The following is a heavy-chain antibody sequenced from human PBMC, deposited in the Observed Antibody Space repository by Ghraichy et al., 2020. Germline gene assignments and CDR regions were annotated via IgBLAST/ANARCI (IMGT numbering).Heavy chain of an antibody. CDR3: ARAGGLVHDDHGDYGAFDI. D-gene: IGHD4-17*01. V-gene: IGHV4-59*02. Sequence: SQTLSLTCTVSGGSVSSYYWSWIRQPPGKGLEWIGYIYISGSTNYNPSLKSRVTMSVDTSKNQFSVRLISVTAADTAVYYCARAGGLVHDDHGDYGAFDIWGHGTMVTVSS. J-gene: IGHJ3*02. CDR1: GGSVSSYY. CDR2: IYISGST.